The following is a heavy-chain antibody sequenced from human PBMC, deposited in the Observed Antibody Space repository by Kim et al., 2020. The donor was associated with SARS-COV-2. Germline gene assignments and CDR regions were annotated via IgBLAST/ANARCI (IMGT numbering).Heavy chain of an antibody. J-gene: IGHJ6*02. CDR2: ISAYNGNT. CDR3: ARDQHHYYGSGSYRGEYYYYGMDV. D-gene: IGHD3-10*01. CDR1: GYTFTSYG. V-gene: IGHV1-18*01. Sequence: ASVKVSCKASGYTFTSYGISWVRQAPGQGLEWMGWISAYNGNTNYAQKLQGRVTMTTDTSTSTAYMELRSLRSDDTAVYYCARDQHHYYGSGSYRGEYYYYGMDVWGQGTTVTVSS.